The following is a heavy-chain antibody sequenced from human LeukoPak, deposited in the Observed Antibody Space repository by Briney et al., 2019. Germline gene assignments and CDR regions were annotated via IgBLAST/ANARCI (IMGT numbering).Heavy chain of an antibody. CDR2: ISGSGTVT. CDR3: AKTSVGEGRIIGSGYFDN. Sequence: GSLRLSCAASGFTFSTYAMHWVRQAPGKGLEWVSIISGSGTVTYYADSVKGRFTISRDNSRNTLYLQMNSLRAEDTALYYCAKTSVGEGRIIGSGYFDNWGQGTLVTVSS. J-gene: IGHJ4*02. V-gene: IGHV3-23*01. D-gene: IGHD2-15*01. CDR1: GFTFSTYA.